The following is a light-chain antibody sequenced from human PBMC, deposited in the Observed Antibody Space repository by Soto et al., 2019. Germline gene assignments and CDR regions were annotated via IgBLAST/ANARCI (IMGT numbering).Light chain of an antibody. Sequence: IQMHQSPSSLSASVEGTETMHLRASHRIARSVNWYQQKPGKAPKLLIFVAFTIESGVPSRCSSSGSGTEFTLTTRSMQPEDFATYYCQQSFRSTSTFGQGTRLEIK. CDR3: QQSFRSTST. CDR1: HRIARS. V-gene: IGKV1-39*01. CDR2: VAF. J-gene: IGKJ5*01.